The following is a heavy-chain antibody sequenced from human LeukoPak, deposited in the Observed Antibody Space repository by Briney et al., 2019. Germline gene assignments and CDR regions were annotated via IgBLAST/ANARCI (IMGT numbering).Heavy chain of an antibody. D-gene: IGHD6-19*01. J-gene: IGHJ4*02. CDR3: ARLAGPRPGTYYFDF. CDR2: ISYDGSNK. Sequence: GGSLRLSCAASGFTFSSYGMHWVRQAPGKGLEWVAVISYDGSNKYYADSVKGRFTISRDNSKNTLYLQMNNLRADDTAVYYCARLAGPRPGTYYFDFWGQGVQVTVSS. V-gene: IGHV3-30*03. CDR1: GFTFSSYG.